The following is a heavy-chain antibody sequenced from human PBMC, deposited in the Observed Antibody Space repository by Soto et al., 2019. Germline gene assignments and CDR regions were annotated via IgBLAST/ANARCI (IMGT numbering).Heavy chain of an antibody. CDR3: ASTYSITPSIPLDC. J-gene: IGHJ4*02. V-gene: IGHV3-21*01. D-gene: IGHD6-13*01. CDR1: GFTFSSYS. Sequence: EVQLVESGGGLVKPGGSLRLSCAASGFTFSSYSMNWVRQAPGKGLEWVSSTTNSSSYIYYADSVKGRFTISRDNAKNSLYMQMNRVRSEDTAVYYCASTYSITPSIPLDCLGQGTLVTVSS. CDR2: TTNSSSYI.